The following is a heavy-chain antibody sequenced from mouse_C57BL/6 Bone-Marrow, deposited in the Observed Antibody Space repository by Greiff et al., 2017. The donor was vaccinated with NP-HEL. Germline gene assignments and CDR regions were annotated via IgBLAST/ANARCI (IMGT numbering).Heavy chain of an antibody. V-gene: IGHV1-69*01. Sequence: QVQLQQPGAELVMPGASVKLSCKASGYTFTSYWMHWVKQRPGQGLEWIGELDPSDSYTNYNQKFKGKSTLTVDKSSSTAYMQLSSLTSEDSAVYDCAVNYAMDYWGQGTSVTVSS. J-gene: IGHJ4*01. CDR1: GYTFTSYW. CDR2: LDPSDSYT. CDR3: AVNYAMDY.